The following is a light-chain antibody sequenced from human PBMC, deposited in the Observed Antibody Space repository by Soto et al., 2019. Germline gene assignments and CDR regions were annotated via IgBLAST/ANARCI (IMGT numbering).Light chain of an antibody. CDR1: ESVSTSY. V-gene: IGKV3-20*01. Sequence: EIVLTQSPGTLSLSPGERDTLSCRASESVSTSYLAWYQRKPGQAPRLLIYGASGRATGIPDRFSVSASGTDFTLTISTLEPEDFAVYYCQHYGTSALFGPGTKVDIK. CDR2: GAS. CDR3: QHYGTSAL. J-gene: IGKJ3*01.